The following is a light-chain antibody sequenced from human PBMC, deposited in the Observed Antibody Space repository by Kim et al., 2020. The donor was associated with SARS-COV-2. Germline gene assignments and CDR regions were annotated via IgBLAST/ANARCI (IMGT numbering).Light chain of an antibody. J-gene: IGKJ4*01. CDR2: GAS. V-gene: IGKV3-20*01. Sequence: EIVLTQSPGTLSLSPGERATISCRASQSISSSSLAWYQQKPGQAPRLLIYGASSRATGIPDRFSGSGSGTDFTLTISRLEPEDFAVYYCQQYGSSPLTFGGGTKVDIK. CDR1: QSISSSS. CDR3: QQYGSSPLT.